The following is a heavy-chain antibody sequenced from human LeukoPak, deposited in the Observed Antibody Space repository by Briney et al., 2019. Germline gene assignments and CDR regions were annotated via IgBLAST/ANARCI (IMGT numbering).Heavy chain of an antibody. CDR2: ISGSGGST. Sequence: HAGGSLRLSCAASGFPFSSYAMSWVRQAPGKGLEWVSAISGSGGSTYYADPVKGRFTISRDNSKNTLYLQMNSPRAEDTAVYYCAKDRLGFDYWGQGTLVTVSS. V-gene: IGHV3-23*01. D-gene: IGHD3-9*01. CDR1: GFPFSSYA. J-gene: IGHJ4*02. CDR3: AKDRLGFDY.